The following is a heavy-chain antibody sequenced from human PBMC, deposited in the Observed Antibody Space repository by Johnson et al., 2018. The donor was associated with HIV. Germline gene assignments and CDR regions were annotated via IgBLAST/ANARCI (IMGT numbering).Heavy chain of an antibody. D-gene: IGHD3-3*01. V-gene: IGHV3-30*18. J-gene: IGHJ3*02. CDR3: ANTFWSGYTATGVGGFDI. Sequence: QVQLVESGGGVVQPGRSLRLSCAATGFTFSSYGMHWVRQAPGKGLEWVAVISYDGGNNYYADSVKGRFTISRDNSKNTLYLQMNSLRAEDTAVYYCANTFWSGYTATGVGGFDIWGQGTMVTVSS. CDR2: ISYDGGNN. CDR1: GFTFSSYG.